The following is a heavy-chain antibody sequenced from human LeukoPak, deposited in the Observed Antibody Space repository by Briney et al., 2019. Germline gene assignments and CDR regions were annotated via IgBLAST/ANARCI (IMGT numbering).Heavy chain of an antibody. V-gene: IGHV4-34*01. CDR1: GGSFSGYY. D-gene: IGHD3-10*01. Sequence: PSETLSRTCAVYGGSFSGYYWTWIRQPPGKGLEWVGEINHSRNTNYSPSLKSRATISVDTSKNQFSLTLSSVTAADTAVYYCARRSSRYFGSSSYRKYYFDYWGQGTLVIVSS. J-gene: IGHJ4*02. CDR2: INHSRNT. CDR3: ARRSSRYFGSSSYRKYYFDY.